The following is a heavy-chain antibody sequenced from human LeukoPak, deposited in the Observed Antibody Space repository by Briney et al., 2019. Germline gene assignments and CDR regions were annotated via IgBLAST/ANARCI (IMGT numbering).Heavy chain of an antibody. D-gene: IGHD6-19*01. CDR2: INHSGST. CDR3: ATSQWLARFDY. Sequence: SETLSLTCAVYGGSFSGYYWSWIRQPPGKGLEWIGEINHSGSTNYNPSLKSRVTISVDTSKNQFSLKLSSVTAADTAVYFCATSQWLARFDYWGQGTLVTVSS. CDR1: GGSFSGYY. V-gene: IGHV4-34*01. J-gene: IGHJ4*02.